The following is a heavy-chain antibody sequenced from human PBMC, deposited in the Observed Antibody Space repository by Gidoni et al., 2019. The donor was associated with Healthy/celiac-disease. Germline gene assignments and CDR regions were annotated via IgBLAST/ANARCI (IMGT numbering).Heavy chain of an antibody. V-gene: IGHV4-59*01. Sequence: QVQLQESCPGLVKPSETLSLTCTVSGGSISSYYWSWIRQPPGKGLEWIGYIYYSGSTNYNPSLKSRVTISVDTSKNQFSLKLSSVTAADTAVYYCARLPNYSNSDYGMDVWGQGTTVTVSS. CDR1: GGSISSYY. D-gene: IGHD4-4*01. CDR3: ARLPNYSNSDYGMDV. J-gene: IGHJ6*02. CDR2: IYYSGST.